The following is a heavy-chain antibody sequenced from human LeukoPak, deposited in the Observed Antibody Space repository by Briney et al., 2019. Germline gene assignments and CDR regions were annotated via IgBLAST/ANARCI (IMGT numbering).Heavy chain of an antibody. V-gene: IGHV1-2*02. CDR1: GYTFTGYY. D-gene: IGHD3-9*01. J-gene: IGHJ4*02. Sequence: ASVKVPCKASGYTFTGYYLHWVRQAPGQGLEWMGWIHPNGGDTNYAQKFQGRVTMTRDTSISTAYMELSRLRSDDTAVYYCAKITYDILTTGSDWGQGTLVTVSS. CDR2: IHPNGGDT. CDR3: AKITYDILTTGSD.